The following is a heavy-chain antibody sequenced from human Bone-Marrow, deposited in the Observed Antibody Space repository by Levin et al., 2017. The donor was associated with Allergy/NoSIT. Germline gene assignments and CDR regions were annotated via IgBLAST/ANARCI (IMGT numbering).Heavy chain of an antibody. CDR2: IKSKTNGGTT. CDR3: TTDVGGPLGY. CDR1: AFTFSNAW. J-gene: IGHJ4*02. V-gene: IGHV3-15*07. Sequence: GESLKISCAAPAFTFSNAWMNWVRQAPGKGLEWVGRIKSKTNGGTTDYAAPVKGRFTISREDSINTLFLQMNSLKTEDTAVYYCTTDVGGPLGYWGQGTLVTVSS. D-gene: IGHD1-26*01.